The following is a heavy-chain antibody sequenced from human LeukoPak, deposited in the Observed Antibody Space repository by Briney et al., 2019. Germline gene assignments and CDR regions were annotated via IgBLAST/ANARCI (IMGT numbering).Heavy chain of an antibody. CDR2: IHYNGRT. CDR3: ARRRRDLNWFDP. V-gene: IGHV4-39*07. J-gene: IGHJ5*02. CDR1: GGSISSGSYY. D-gene: IGHD2-21*02. Sequence: SETLSLTCTVSGGSISSGSYYWGWIRQPAGKGLEWIGLIHYNGRTFHNPSLKGRVTLSMDTSRDQFSLSLSSVTAADTALYYCARRRRDLNWFDPWGQGSLVTVAS.